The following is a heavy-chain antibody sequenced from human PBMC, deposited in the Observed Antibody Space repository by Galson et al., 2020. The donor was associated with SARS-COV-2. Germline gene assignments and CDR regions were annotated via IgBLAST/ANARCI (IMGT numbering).Heavy chain of an antibody. CDR3: ARLFRVTMVRGVIILDWFDP. J-gene: IGHJ5*02. CDR2: IDPSDSYT. Sequence: HGESLKISCKGSGYSFTSYWISWVRQMPGKGLEWMGRIDPSDSYTNYSPSFQGHVTIPADKSISTAYLQWSSLKASDTAMYYCARLFRVTMVRGVIILDWFDPWGQGTLVTVSS. CDR1: GYSFTSYW. D-gene: IGHD3-10*01. V-gene: IGHV5-10-1*01.